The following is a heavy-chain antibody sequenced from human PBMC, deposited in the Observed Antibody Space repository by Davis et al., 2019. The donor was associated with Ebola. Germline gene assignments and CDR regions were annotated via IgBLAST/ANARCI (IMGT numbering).Heavy chain of an antibody. CDR3: TRGRYGSGAYSVAY. CDR1: GFTLRSYS. V-gene: IGHV3-48*02. J-gene: IGHJ4*02. CDR2: ISSSSSVI. D-gene: IGHD3-10*01. Sequence: LSLTCAASGFTLRSYSMNWVRQAPGKGLEWVSYISSSSSVISYADSVKGRFTISRDNAKNSLYLQMNSLRDEDTAVYYCTRGRYGSGAYSVAYWGQGTLVTVSS.